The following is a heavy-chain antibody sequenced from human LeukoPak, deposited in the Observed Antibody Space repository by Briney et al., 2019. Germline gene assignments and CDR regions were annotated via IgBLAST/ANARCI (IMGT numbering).Heavy chain of an antibody. CDR2: INPSGGSA. J-gene: IGHJ4*02. CDR3: ARERDGYNYYFDY. V-gene: IGHV1-46*01. D-gene: IGHD5-24*01. Sequence: GASVKVSCKASGYTFTSYYMHWVRQAPGQGLEWMGIINPSGGSASYAQKFQGRVTMTRDTSTSPVYMELSSLRSEDTAVYNCARERDGYNYYFDYWGQGTLVTVSS. CDR1: GYTFTSYY.